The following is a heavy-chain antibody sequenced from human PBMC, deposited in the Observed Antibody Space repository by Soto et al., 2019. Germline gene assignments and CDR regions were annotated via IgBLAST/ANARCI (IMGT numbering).Heavy chain of an antibody. CDR2: MNPNSGNT. D-gene: IGHD3-3*01. J-gene: IGHJ6*03. CDR1: GYTFTSYD. V-gene: IGHV1-8*01. Sequence: ASVKVSCKASGYTFTSYDINWVRQATGQGLEWMGWMNPNSGNTGYAQKFQGRVTMTRNTSISTAYMELSSLRSEDTAVYYCAEGLVYTFFGVIIITHYYYYYMDVWGKGTTVTVSS. CDR3: AEGLVYTFFGVIIITHYYYYYMDV.